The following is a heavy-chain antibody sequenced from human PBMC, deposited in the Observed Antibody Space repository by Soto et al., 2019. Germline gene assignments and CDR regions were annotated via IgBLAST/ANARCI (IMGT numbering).Heavy chain of an antibody. J-gene: IGHJ6*02. CDR3: ARDIRGYGMDV. V-gene: IGHV3-11*01. D-gene: IGHD3-10*01. CDR1: GFDFSGYY. CDR2: ISDSGSPL. Sequence: GGSLRLSCAASGFDFSGYYMSWSRLAPGKGLEWISYISDSGSPLYYADSVKGRFSISRDNARKSVYLQMNNLRADDTALYFCARDIRGYGMDVWGQGTTVTVSS.